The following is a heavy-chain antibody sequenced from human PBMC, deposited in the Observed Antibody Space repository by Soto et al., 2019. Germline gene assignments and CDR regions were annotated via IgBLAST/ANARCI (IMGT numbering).Heavy chain of an antibody. Sequence: QVQLQESGPGLVKPSQTLSLTCTVSGGSISSGGYYWSWIRQHPGKGLEWIGYIYYSGSTYYNPSLKSRVTTSVDTSKNQFSLKLGSVTAADTAVYYCARVLRFLEWPRPDYWGQGTLVTVSS. CDR1: GGSISSGGYY. CDR2: IYYSGST. D-gene: IGHD3-3*01. J-gene: IGHJ4*02. CDR3: ARVLRFLEWPRPDY. V-gene: IGHV4-31*03.